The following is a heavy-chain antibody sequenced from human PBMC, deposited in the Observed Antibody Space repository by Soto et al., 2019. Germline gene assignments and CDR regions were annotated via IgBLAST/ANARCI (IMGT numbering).Heavy chain of an antibody. J-gene: IGHJ6*02. CDR2: IYYNGTT. CDR1: GGSISSGGYS. Sequence: SETLSLTCAVSGGSISSGGYSWSWIRQPPGKGLEWIGHIYYNGTTYYNPTLKSRVSISVDRSKNQFSLKLSSVTAADTAVYYCARAHYGDYGYGMDVWGQGTTVTVS. CDR3: ARAHYGDYGYGMDV. V-gene: IGHV4-30-2*01. D-gene: IGHD4-17*01.